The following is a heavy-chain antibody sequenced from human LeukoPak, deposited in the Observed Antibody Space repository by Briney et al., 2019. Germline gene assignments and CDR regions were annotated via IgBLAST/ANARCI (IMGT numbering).Heavy chain of an antibody. J-gene: IGHJ3*02. CDR2: LYTTGTT. Sequence: SETLSLTCAVSGASITSCYWSWVRQSAGKGLEWIGRLYTTGTTNYNPSLKSRVTMSVDSSKNQLSLTLTSVTAADTAVYYCAGDAAHWEEPNDAFDTWGQGTLVTVSS. V-gene: IGHV4-4*07. CDR3: AGDAAHWEEPNDAFDT. D-gene: IGHD1-26*01. CDR1: GASITSCY.